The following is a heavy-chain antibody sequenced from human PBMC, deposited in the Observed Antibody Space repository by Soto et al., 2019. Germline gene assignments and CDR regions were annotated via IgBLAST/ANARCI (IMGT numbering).Heavy chain of an antibody. CDR3: ARGPPEWGFDL. Sequence: QVQLVQSGAEVKKPGASVKVSCKASGYTFTSYDINWVRQATGQGLEWIGWMSPKTGNTGYAQNFQGRVHMTKNPSISTAYMKLNSLTSEDTAIYYCARGPPEWGFDLWVQGTLVPVSS. J-gene: IGHJ4*02. V-gene: IGHV1-8*01. D-gene: IGHD7-27*01. CDR2: MSPKTGNT. CDR1: GYTFTSYD.